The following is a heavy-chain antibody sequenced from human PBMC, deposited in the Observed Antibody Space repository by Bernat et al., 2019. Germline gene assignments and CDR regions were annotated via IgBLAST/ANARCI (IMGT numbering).Heavy chain of an antibody. CDR2: INHSGST. D-gene: IGHD3-3*01. V-gene: IGHV4-34*01. CDR3: VRGPPYDFWSGYYTGYVY. J-gene: IGHJ4*02. CDR1: GGSFSGYY. Sequence: QVQLQQWGAGLLKPSETLSLTCAVYGGSFSGYYWSWIRQPPGKGLEWIGEINHSGSTNYNPSLKSRVTISVDTSKNQFSLKLSSVTAADTAVYYCVRGPPYDFWSGYYTGYVYWGQGTLVTVSS.